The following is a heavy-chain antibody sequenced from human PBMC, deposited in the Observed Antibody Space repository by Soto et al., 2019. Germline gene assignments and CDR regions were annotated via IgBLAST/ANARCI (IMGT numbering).Heavy chain of an antibody. J-gene: IGHJ4*02. Sequence: GGSLRLSCAASGFTFSSYGMHWVRQAPGKGLEWVAVIWYDGSNKYYADSVKGRFTISRDNSKNTLYLQMNSLRAEDTAAYYCARTGSSGSYLDYWGQGTLVTVSS. V-gene: IGHV3-33*01. D-gene: IGHD6-19*01. CDR2: IWYDGSNK. CDR3: ARTGSSGSYLDY. CDR1: GFTFSSYG.